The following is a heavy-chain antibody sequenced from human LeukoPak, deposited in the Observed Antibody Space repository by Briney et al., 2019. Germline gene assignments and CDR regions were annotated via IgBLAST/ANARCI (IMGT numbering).Heavy chain of an antibody. CDR1: SDSVSRYY. V-gene: IGHV4-4*07. D-gene: IGHD4-17*01. J-gene: IGHJ6*03. CDR2: IYTSGGT. CDR3: AGMTTVTSDYYYYMDV. Sequence: SETLSLTCTVSSDSVSRYYWSWIRQPAGKGLEWIGRIYTSGGTNYNPSLKSRVTMSVDTSKNQFSLKLSSVTAADTAVYYCAGMTTVTSDYYYYMDVWGKGTTVTISS.